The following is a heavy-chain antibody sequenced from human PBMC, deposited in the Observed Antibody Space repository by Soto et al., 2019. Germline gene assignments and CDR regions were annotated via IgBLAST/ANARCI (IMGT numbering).Heavy chain of an antibody. CDR2: IKSKTDGGTT. V-gene: IGHV3-15*01. D-gene: IGHD4-17*01. Sequence: GGSLRLSCAASGFTFSNAWMSWVRQAPGKGLEWVGRIKSKTDGGTTDYAATVKGRFTISRDDSKNTVYLQMNSLKTEDTAVYYCTTPGSMSDDYGDPIDAFDIWGQGTMVTVSS. CDR1: GFTFSNAW. CDR3: TTPGSMSDDYGDPIDAFDI. J-gene: IGHJ3*02.